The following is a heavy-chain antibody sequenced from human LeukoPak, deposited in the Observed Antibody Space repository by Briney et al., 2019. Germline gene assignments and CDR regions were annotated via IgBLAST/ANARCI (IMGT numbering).Heavy chain of an antibody. V-gene: IGHV4-59*01. CDR2: IYYSGSA. D-gene: IGHD5-18*01. CDR1: GGSISSYY. J-gene: IGHJ6*03. Sequence: PSETLSLTCTVSGGSISSYYWSWIRQPPGKGLEWIGYIYYSGSANYKSSLKSRVTISVDTSKNQFSLKLSSVTAADTAVYYCARTTEGGYSYGYFYYYYMDVWGKGTTVTISS. CDR3: ARTTEGGYSYGYFYYYYMDV.